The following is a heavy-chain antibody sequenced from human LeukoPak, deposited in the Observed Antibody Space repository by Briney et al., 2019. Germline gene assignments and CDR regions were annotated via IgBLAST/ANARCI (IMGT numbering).Heavy chain of an antibody. CDR3: ARGASSTENFDY. D-gene: IGHD1-14*01. J-gene: IGHJ4*02. CDR2: IIPIFGTA. V-gene: IGHV1-69*13. Sequence: ALVKVSCKASGGTFSSYAISWVRQAPGQGLEWMGGIIPIFGTANYAQKFQGRVTITADESTSTAYMELSSLRSEDTAVYYCARGASSTENFDYWGQGTLVTVSS. CDR1: GGTFSSYA.